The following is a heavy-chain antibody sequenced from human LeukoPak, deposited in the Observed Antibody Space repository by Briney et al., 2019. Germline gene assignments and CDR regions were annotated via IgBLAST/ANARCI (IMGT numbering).Heavy chain of an antibody. CDR3: ARDSKDGYRASGAFDI. D-gene: IGHD5-24*01. CDR1: GFTFSNSW. CDR2: IKHDGIEK. Sequence: GGSLRLSCAASGFTFSNSWMSWVRQAPGKGLEWVANIKHDGIEKHYVDSVKGRFTISRDNAENSLYLQMNSLRAEDTAVYYCARDSKDGYRASGAFDIWGQGTMVTVSS. J-gene: IGHJ3*02. V-gene: IGHV3-7*01.